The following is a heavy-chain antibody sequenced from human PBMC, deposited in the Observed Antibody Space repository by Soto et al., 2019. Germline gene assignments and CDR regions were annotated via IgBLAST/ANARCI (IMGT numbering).Heavy chain of an antibody. D-gene: IGHD1-20*01. Sequence: GGALRLSCVVSGLSFRSHWMSWVRQAPGRGPEWVANIKEDGSEKYYVDSVKGRFTISRDNAKNSLYLQMSSLRVEDTAVYYCARAYNWGQGILVTVSS. V-gene: IGHV3-7*05. CDR2: IKEDGSEK. J-gene: IGHJ4*02. CDR1: GLSFRSHW. CDR3: ARAYN.